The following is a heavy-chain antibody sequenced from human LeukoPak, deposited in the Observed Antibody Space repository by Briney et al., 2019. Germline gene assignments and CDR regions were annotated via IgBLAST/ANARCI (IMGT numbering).Heavy chain of an antibody. CDR2: IYYSGST. CDR1: GGSISSIIYY. Sequence: SETLSLTCTVSGGSISSIIYYWGWIREPPGKGLVWIGSIYYSGSTYYNVSLKSRVTISVDTSRNQFSLKLSSVTAADTAVYYCARHSRSVDYGSGSYTWDYWGQGTLVTVSS. J-gene: IGHJ4*02. CDR3: ARHSRSVDYGSGSYTWDY. V-gene: IGHV4-39*01. D-gene: IGHD3-10*01.